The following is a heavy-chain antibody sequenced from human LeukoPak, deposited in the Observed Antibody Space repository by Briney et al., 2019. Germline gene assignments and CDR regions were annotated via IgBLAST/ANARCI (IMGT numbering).Heavy chain of an antibody. J-gene: IGHJ4*02. V-gene: IGHV3-64*02. CDR1: GFTFSGHT. CDR2: ITSNGGST. Sequence: QPGGSLRLSCVGSGFTFSGHTMHWVRQAPGKGLEYVSAITSNGGSTYYADSVKGRFTISRDNSKNTLYLQMGSLRVEDMAVYYCARAPRWQQLIPGYFDQWGQGTLVTVSS. D-gene: IGHD6-13*01. CDR3: ARAPRWQQLIPGYFDQ.